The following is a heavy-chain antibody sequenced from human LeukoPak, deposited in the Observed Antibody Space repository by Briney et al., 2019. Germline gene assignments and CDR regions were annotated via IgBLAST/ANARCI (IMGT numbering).Heavy chain of an antibody. J-gene: IGHJ4*02. CDR1: GYTFTSYA. V-gene: IGHV1-3*01. CDR3: ARGRITILGVVIKYYFDY. D-gene: IGHD3-3*01. Sequence: ASVKVSCKASGYTFTSYAMHWVRQAPGQRLEWMGWINAGNGNTKYSQKFQGRVTITRDTSASTAYMELSSLRSEDTAVYYCARGRITILGVVIKYYFDYWGQGTLVTVSS. CDR2: INAGNGNT.